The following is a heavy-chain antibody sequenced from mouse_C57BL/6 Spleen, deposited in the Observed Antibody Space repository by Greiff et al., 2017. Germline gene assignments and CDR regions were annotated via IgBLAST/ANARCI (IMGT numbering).Heavy chain of an antibody. CDR1: GYSITSGYY. D-gene: IGHD2-1*01. V-gene: IGHV3-6*01. CDR3: ARVEGYGNYEYYAMDY. CDR2: ISYDGSN. Sequence: EVKLMESGPGLVKPSQSLSLTCSVTGYSITSGYYWNWIRQFPGNKLEWMGYISYDGSNNYNPSLKNRISITRDTSQNQFFLTLNSVTTEDTATYYCARVEGYGNYEYYAMDYWGQGTSVTVSS. J-gene: IGHJ4*01.